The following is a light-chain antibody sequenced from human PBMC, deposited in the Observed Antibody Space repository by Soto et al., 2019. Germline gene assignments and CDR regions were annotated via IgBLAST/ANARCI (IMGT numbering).Light chain of an antibody. CDR2: AAS. V-gene: IGKV1-39*01. J-gene: IGKJ4*01. CDR3: QQSYITLSLN. CDR1: QNINLY. Sequence: IQMTQSPSSLSASVGDTVTITCRASQNINLYLNWFQQKPGKAPRLLIYAASTLESGVPSRFSGSGSGTDVTLTISSMQPEDFATYFCQQSYITLSLNFGGGTKVDMK.